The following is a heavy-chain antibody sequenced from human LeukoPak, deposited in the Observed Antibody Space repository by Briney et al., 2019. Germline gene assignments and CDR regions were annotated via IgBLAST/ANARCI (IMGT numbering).Heavy chain of an antibody. V-gene: IGHV3-53*01. CDR3: ARAYYDSSCYDY. CDR2: IYSGGST. CDR1: GFTVSSNY. D-gene: IGHD3-22*01. J-gene: IGHJ4*02. Sequence: SGGSLRLSCAASGFTVSSNYMSWVRQAPGKGLEWVSVIYSGGSTYYADSVEGRFTISRDNSKNTLYLQMNSLRAEDTAVYYCARAYYDSSCYDYWGQGTLVTVSS.